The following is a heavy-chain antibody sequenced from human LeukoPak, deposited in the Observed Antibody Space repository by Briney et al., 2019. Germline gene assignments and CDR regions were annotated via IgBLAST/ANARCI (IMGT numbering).Heavy chain of an antibody. CDR3: AREQSGSYQVHGYSGYDFGGDLDY. J-gene: IGHJ4*02. V-gene: IGHV1-18*01. CDR2: ISAYNGNT. CDR1: GYTFTSYG. D-gene: IGHD5-12*01. Sequence: ASVKVSCKASGYTFTSYGISWVRQAPGQGLEWMGWISAYNGNTNYAQKLQGRVTMTTDTSKSTAYMELRSLRSDDTAVYYCAREQSGSYQVHGYSGYDFGGDLDYWGQGTLVTVSS.